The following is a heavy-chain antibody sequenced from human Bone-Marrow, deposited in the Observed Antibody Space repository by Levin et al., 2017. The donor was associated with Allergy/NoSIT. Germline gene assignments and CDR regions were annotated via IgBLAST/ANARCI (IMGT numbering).Heavy chain of an antibody. D-gene: IGHD1-26*01. CDR2: INSDGSST. Sequence: GESLKISCAASGFTFSSYWMHWVRQAPGKGLVWVSRINSDGSSTSYADSVKGRFTISRDNAKNTLYLQMNSLRAEDTAVYYCARGGVYRVSGANTDYFDYWGQGTLVTVSS. V-gene: IGHV3-74*01. CDR1: GFTFSSYW. J-gene: IGHJ4*02. CDR3: ARGGVYRVSGANTDYFDY.